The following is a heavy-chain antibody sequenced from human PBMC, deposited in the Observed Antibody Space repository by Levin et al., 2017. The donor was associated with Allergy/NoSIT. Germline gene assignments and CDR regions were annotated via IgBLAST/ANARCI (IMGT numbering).Heavy chain of an antibody. V-gene: IGHV3-33*01. CDR1: GFIFRSHA. CDR3: ARGGGVTAPHAFDF. D-gene: IGHD2-21*02. Sequence: GESLKISCAASGFIFRSHAMHWVRQAPGKGLEWVVVIWYDGSSKYYADSVKGRFTISRDNSKDTLYLQMNSLRAEDTAVYYCARGGGVTAPHAFDFWGQGTMVTVSS. CDR2: IWYDGSSK. J-gene: IGHJ3*01.